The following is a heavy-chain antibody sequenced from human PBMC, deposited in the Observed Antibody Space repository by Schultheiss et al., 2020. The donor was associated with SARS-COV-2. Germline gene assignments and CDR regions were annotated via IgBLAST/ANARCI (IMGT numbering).Heavy chain of an antibody. Sequence: SETLSLTCAVSGYSISSGYYWGWIRQPPGKGLEWIGNIYHSGSTYYNPSLKSRVTISVDTSKNQFSLKLSSVTAADTAVYYCAKRIVGATFDYWGQGTLVTVSS. CDR1: GYSISSGYY. CDR3: AKRIVGATFDY. CDR2: IYHSGST. V-gene: IGHV4-38-2*01. D-gene: IGHD1-26*01. J-gene: IGHJ4*02.